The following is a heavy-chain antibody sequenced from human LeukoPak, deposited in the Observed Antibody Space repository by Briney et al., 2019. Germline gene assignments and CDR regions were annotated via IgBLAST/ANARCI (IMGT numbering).Heavy chain of an antibody. CDR1: GFTFSSYG. J-gene: IGHJ4*02. D-gene: IGHD3-22*01. Sequence: GGSLRLSCAASGFTFSSYGMHWVRQVPGKWREWVAVIWYDGSNKYYADSVKGRFTICRDNSKNTLYLQMNSLRAEDTAVYYCARELPPVVRYYFDYWGQGTLVTVS. CDR2: IWYDGSNK. CDR3: ARELPPVVRYYFDY. V-gene: IGHV3-33*01.